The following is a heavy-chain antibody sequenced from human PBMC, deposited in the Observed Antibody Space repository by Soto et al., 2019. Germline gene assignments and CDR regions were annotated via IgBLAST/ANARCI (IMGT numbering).Heavy chain of an antibody. CDR2: IIPIFGTA. J-gene: IGHJ4*02. D-gene: IGHD3-22*01. V-gene: IGHV1-69*01. CDR1: RDTFSIYA. CDR3: ARGYFSDSSGYGHYFDS. Sequence: QVQLVQSGAEVKKPGSSVKVSCKASRDTFSIYAISWVRQAPGQGLEWMGGIIPIFGTANYAPNFQGRVTIIADDSTSTAYMELSSLRSEDTAVYYCARGYFSDSSGYGHYFDSWGQGTLVTVSS.